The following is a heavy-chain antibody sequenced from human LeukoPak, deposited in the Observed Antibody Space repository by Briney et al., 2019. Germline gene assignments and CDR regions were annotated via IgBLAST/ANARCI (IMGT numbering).Heavy chain of an antibody. J-gene: IGHJ6*02. CDR2: IFYSGST. V-gene: IGHV4-31*03. Sequence: SETLSLTCTVSGGSVSSGGYYWSWIRQHPGKGPEWIGYIFYSGSTYYNPSLKSRVTISVDTSKNQFSLKLSSVTAADTAVYYCARGQDGRFLEWLRDYYYGMDVWGQGTTVTVSS. D-gene: IGHD3-3*01. CDR1: GGSVSSGGYY. CDR3: ARGQDGRFLEWLRDYYYGMDV.